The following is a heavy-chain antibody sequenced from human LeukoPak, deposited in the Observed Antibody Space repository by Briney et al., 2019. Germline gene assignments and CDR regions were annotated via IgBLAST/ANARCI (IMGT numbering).Heavy chain of an antibody. CDR3: VRDGGVSGYDLLDD. D-gene: IGHD5-12*01. V-gene: IGHV3-7*01. J-gene: IGHJ4*02. CDR1: GFTFSNYW. Sequence: AGGSLRLSCAASGFTFSNYWMTWVRQAPGKGLEWVAPINQDRSEEHYMDSVKARFTISRDNAKNSLSLQMNSLRAEDTAVYYCVRDGGVSGYDLLDDWGQGTLVTVSS. CDR2: INQDRSEE.